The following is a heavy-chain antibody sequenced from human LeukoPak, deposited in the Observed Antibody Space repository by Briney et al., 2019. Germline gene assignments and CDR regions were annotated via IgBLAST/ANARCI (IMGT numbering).Heavy chain of an antibody. V-gene: IGHV1-18*01. J-gene: IGHJ4*02. D-gene: IGHD3-22*01. CDR2: ISAYNGNT. CDR3: ARDPYDSSGYYYDASFDY. Sequence: GASVKVSCKASGYTFTSYGISWVRQAPGQGLELMGWISAYNGNTNYAQKLQGRVTMTTDTSTSTAYMELRSLRSDDTAVYYCARDPYDSSGYYYDASFDYWGQGTLVTVSS. CDR1: GYTFTSYG.